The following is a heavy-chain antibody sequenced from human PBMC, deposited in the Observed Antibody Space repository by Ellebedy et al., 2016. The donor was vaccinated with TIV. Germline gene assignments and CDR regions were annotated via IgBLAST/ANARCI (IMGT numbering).Heavy chain of an antibody. CDR1: GGSISSYY. D-gene: IGHD5-12*01. V-gene: IGHV4-59*01. Sequence: MPSETLSLTCTVSGGSISSYYWSWIRQPPGKGLEWIGYINYSGNTNYNPSLKTRFTISVDTSKNQFSMKLSSVTDADPAVYYWARVYSGYLDWGQGTLVTVSS. CDR2: INYSGNT. J-gene: IGHJ4*02. CDR3: ARVYSGYLD.